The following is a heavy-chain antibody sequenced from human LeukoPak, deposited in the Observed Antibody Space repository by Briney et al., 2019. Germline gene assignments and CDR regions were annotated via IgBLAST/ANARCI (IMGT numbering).Heavy chain of an antibody. D-gene: IGHD5-18*01. CDR3: ARLSGGYSYGHFDY. V-gene: IGHV4-39*01. CDR1: GGSISSSSYY. J-gene: IGHJ4*02. CDR2: IYYSGST. Sequence: SETLSLTCTVSGGSISSSSYYWGWIRQPPGKGLEWIGSIYYSGSTYYNPSLKSRVTISVDTSENQFSLKLSSVTAADTAVYYCARLSGGYSYGHFDYWGQGTLVTVSS.